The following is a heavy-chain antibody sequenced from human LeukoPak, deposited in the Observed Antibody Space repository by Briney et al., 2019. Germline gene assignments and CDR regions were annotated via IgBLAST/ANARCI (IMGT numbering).Heavy chain of an antibody. CDR1: GFTFSSYA. V-gene: IGHV3-23*01. CDR2: ISGSGGST. CDR3: AKVFTGSYLYYFDY. J-gene: IGHJ4*02. Sequence: GGSLRLSCAASGFTFSSYAMSWVRQAPGKGLEWVSAISGSGGSTYHADSVKGRFTISRDNSKNTLYLQMNSLRAEDTAVYYCAKVFTGSYLYYFDYWGQGTLVTVSS. D-gene: IGHD1-26*01.